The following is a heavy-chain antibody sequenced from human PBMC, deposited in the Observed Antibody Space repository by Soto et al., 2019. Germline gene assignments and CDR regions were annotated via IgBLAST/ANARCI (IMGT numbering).Heavy chain of an antibody. Sequence: PSETLSLTCTVSGGSISSSSYYWCWIRQPPGKGLEWIGSIYYSGSTYYNPSLKNRVTISVDTSKNQFSLKLSSVTAADTAFYYCARLRQITGTMDYFDYWGQGTLVTVSS. CDR2: IYYSGST. D-gene: IGHD1-7*01. V-gene: IGHV4-39*07. J-gene: IGHJ4*02. CDR1: GGSISSSSYY. CDR3: ARLRQITGTMDYFDY.